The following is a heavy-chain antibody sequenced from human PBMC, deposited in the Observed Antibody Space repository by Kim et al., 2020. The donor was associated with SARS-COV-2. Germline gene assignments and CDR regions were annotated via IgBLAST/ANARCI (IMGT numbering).Heavy chain of an antibody. CDR1: GFTFSSYS. V-gene: IGHV3-21*01. CDR3: AREEGGLYDILTGYFPYYFDY. CDR2: ISSSSSYI. J-gene: IGHJ4*02. Sequence: GGSLRLSCAASGFTFSSYSMNWVRQAPGKGLEWVSSISSSSSYIYYADSVKGRFTISRDNAKNSLYLQMNSLRAEDTAVYYCAREEGGLYDILTGYFPYYFDYWGQGTLVTVSS. D-gene: IGHD3-9*01.